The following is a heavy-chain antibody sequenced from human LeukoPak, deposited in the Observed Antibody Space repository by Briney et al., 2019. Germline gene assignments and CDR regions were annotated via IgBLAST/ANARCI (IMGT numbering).Heavy chain of an antibody. J-gene: IGHJ4*02. CDR3: ARRAGAYSHPYDY. CDR2: IYSDNT. V-gene: IGHV3-53*01. Sequence: GGSLRLSCTVSGFTVSSNSMSWVRQAPGKGLEWVSFIYSDNTHYSDSVKGRFTISRDNSKNTLYLQMNSLRAEDTAVYYGARRAGAYSHPYDYWGQGTLVTVSS. CDR1: GFTVSSNS. D-gene: IGHD4/OR15-4a*01.